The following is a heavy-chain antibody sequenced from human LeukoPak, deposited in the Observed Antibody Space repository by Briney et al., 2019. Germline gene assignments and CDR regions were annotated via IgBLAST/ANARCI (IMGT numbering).Heavy chain of an antibody. V-gene: IGHV3-30*04. D-gene: IGHD3-22*01. CDR2: ISYDGSNK. J-gene: IGHJ4*02. CDR1: GFTFSYYA. CDR3: ARLAGVIDSSGFGQDY. Sequence: GRSLRLSCAASGFTFSYYAMHWVRQAPGKGLEGVAVISYDGSNKYYADSVKGRFTISRDNSKNTLYLQMNSLRAEDTAVYYCARLAGVIDSSGFGQDYWGQGTLVTVSS.